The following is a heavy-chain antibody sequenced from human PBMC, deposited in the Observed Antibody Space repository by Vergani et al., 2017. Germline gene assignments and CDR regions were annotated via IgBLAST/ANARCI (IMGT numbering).Heavy chain of an antibody. CDR2: ISSSSSTI. V-gene: IGHV3-48*02. CDR1: GFTFSSYS. D-gene: IGHD5-18*01. J-gene: IGHJ6*02. Sequence: EVQLVESGGGLVQPGGSLRLSCAASGFTFSSYSMNWVRQAPGKGLEWVSYISSSSSTIYYADSVKGRFTISRDNAKNSLYLQMNSRRDEDTAVYYCAGSWIQLWTPDYYYYGMDVWGQGTTVTVSS. CDR3: AGSWIQLWTPDYYYYGMDV.